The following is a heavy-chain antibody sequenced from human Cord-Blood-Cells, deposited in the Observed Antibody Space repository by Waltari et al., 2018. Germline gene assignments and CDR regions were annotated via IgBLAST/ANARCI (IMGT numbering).Heavy chain of an antibody. J-gene: IGHJ4*02. V-gene: IGHV4-38-2*01. Sequence: QVQLQESGPGLVKPSETLSPTCAVSAYPISSGYHRAGPRQPPGKGLEWIGSIYHSGSTYYNPSLKSRVTISVDTSKNQFSLKLSSVTAADTAVYYCASDRAGSSWFDYWGQGTLVTVSS. CDR2: IYHSGST. CDR1: AYPISSGYH. D-gene: IGHD6-13*01. CDR3: ASDRAGSSWFDY.